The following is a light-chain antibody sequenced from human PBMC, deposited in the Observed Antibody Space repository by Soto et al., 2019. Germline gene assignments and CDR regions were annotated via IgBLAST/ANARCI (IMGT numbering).Light chain of an antibody. CDR2: EGS. CDR3: CSYAGSSTWV. CDR1: SSDVGSYNL. J-gene: IGLJ3*02. V-gene: IGLV2-23*01. Sequence: QSVLTQPPSASATPGQRVTISCTGTSSDVGSYNLVSWYQQHPGKAPKLMIYEGSKRPSGVSNRFSGSKSGNTASLTISGLQAEDEADYYCCSYAGSSTWVFGGGTKLTVL.